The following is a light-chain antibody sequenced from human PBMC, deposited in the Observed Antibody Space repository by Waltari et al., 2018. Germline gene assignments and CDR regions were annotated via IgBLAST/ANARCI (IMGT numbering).Light chain of an antibody. J-gene: IGLJ2*01. CDR1: TSAIGSDNY. CDR2: DVN. CDR3: SSYTTNTRV. V-gene: IGLV2-14*03. Sequence: QSALTQPASVSASPGQSFTISCTGTTSAIGSDNYASWYHQPPGRPPKLMIYDVNNRPSGVSSRFSGSKSFNAASLTISGLQAEDEADYYCSSYTTNTRVFGGGTKLTV.